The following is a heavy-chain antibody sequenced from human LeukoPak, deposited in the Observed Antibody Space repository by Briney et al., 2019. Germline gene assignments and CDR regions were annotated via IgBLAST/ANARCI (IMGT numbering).Heavy chain of an antibody. CDR3: AKQLYCSGGSCYGMDA. CDR1: GFTFSSYA. Sequence: GGSLRLSCAASGFTFSSYAMTWVRQAPGKELEWVSGISGSGGRIYNADAVKGRFSISRDNSKNTLYLQMNSLRAEDTAVYYRAKQLYCSGGSCYGMDAWGQGTTVTVSS. J-gene: IGHJ6*02. CDR2: ISGSGGRI. V-gene: IGHV3-23*01. D-gene: IGHD2-15*01.